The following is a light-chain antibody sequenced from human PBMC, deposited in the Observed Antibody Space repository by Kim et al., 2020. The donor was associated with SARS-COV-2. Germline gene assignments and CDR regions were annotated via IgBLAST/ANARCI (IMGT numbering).Light chain of an antibody. CDR1: QSIRNY. V-gene: IGKV1-39*01. CDR3: QQSYSTPRS. Sequence: DIQMTQSPSSLSASVGDRVTITCRASQSIRNYLNWYQQRPGKAPDLLIYAASTLQSGVPSRFSGSGSGTDFTLTISSLQPEDFATYYCQQSYSTPRSFGEGTKLEI. CDR2: AAS. J-gene: IGKJ2*01.